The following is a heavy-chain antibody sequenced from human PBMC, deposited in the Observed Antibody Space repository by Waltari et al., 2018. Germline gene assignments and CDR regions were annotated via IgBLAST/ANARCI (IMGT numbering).Heavy chain of an antibody. CDR3: ARDYCDRTNCHGMDV. D-gene: IGHD3-22*01. CDR2: ISYNERNI. V-gene: IGHV3-30*09. Sequence: QVQLVESGGVVVQPGKSLRLSGAASDFPFRSFARLWVRQAPGKGLEWVAVISYNERNIYYVDSVKGRFAISRDNSKKMLYLQMNSLRAEDTAVYYCARDYCDRTNCHGMDVWGQGTTVTVSS. J-gene: IGHJ6*02. CDR1: DFPFRSFA.